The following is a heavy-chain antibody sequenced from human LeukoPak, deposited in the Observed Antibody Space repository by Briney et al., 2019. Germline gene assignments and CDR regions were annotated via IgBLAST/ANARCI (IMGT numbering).Heavy chain of an antibody. CDR2: IYYSGST. D-gene: IGHD3-3*01. V-gene: IGHV4-59*01. CDR1: GGSISSYY. CDR3: ARGDTYYDFWSGYYPPPNWFDP. Sequence: SETLSLTCTVSGGSISSYYWSWIQQPPGKGLEWIGYIYYSGSTNYNPSLKSRVTISVDTSKNQFSLKLSSVTAADTAVYYCARGDTYYDFWSGYYPPPNWFDPWGQGTLVTVSS. J-gene: IGHJ5*02.